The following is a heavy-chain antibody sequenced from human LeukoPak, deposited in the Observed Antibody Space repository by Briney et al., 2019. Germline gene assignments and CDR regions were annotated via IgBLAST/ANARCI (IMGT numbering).Heavy chain of an antibody. CDR1: GGSISSGSYY. D-gene: IGHD5-18*01. J-gene: IGHJ4*02. CDR3: ARALRYNYGMYFDY. Sequence: PSQTLSLTCTVSGGSISSGSYYWSWLRQPPGRGLEWIGYIYYSGTTNYNPSLKSRVTISVDTSKNQFSLKLSSVTAADTAVYYCARALRYNYGMYFDYWGQGTLVTVSS. V-gene: IGHV4-61*01. CDR2: IYYSGTT.